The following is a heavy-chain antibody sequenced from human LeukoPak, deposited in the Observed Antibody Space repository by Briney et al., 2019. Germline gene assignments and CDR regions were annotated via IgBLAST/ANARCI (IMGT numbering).Heavy chain of an antibody. CDR2: MNPNSGNT. V-gene: IGHV1-8*01. CDR3: ARARSRRPPCYFDY. Sequence: ASVKVSCKASGYTFTSYDTNWVRQATGQGLEWMGWMNPNSGNTGYAQKFQGRVTMTKDTSISTAYMELSSLRSEDTAVYYCARARSRRPPCYFDYWGQGTLVTVSS. J-gene: IGHJ4*02. D-gene: IGHD2-15*01. CDR1: GYTFTSYD.